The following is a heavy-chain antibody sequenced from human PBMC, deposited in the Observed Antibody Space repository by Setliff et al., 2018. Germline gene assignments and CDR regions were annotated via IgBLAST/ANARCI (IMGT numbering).Heavy chain of an antibody. CDR3: ARDRGYNFWSGYFAKDYFDY. J-gene: IGHJ4*02. D-gene: IGHD3-3*01. CDR2: ISAYNGNT. CDR1: GYTFTSYG. V-gene: IGHV1-18*01. Sequence: ASVKVSCKASGYTFTSYGISWVRQAPGQGLEWMGWISAYNGNTNYAQKLQGRVTMTTDTSTSTAYMELRSLRSDGTAVYYCARDRGYNFWSGYFAKDYFDYWGQGTLVTVSS.